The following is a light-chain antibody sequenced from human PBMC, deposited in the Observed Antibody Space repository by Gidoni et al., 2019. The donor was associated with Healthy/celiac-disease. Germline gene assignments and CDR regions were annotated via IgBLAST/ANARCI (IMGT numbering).Light chain of an antibody. V-gene: IGLV2-23*01. J-gene: IGLJ1*01. CDR1: SSDVRSYNL. Sequence: QSSLTQPASVSGSPVQSITISCTGTSSDVRSYNLVSWYQQHPGKAPKLMIYEGSKRPSGVSNRFSGSKSGNTASLTISGLQAEDEADYYCCSYAGSSTYVFGTGTKVTVL. CDR3: CSYAGSSTYV. CDR2: EGS.